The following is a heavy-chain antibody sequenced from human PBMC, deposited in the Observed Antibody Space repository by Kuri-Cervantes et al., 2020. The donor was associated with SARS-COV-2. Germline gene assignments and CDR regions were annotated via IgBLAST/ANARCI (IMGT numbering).Heavy chain of an antibody. CDR1: GYTFTSYA. CDR2: INPNSGGT. CDR3: IVYGSGYNWFDP. V-gene: IGHV1-2*02. D-gene: IGHD3-10*01. J-gene: IGHJ5*02. Sequence: ASVKVSCKASGYTFTSYAMHWVRQAPGQGLEWMGWINPNSGGTNYAQKFQGRVTMTRDTSISTAYMELSSLRSEDTAVYYCIVYGSGYNWFDPWGQGTLVTVSS.